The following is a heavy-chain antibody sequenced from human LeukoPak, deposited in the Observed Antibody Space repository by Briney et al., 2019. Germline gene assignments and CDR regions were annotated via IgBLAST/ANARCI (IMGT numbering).Heavy chain of an antibody. Sequence: PGGSLRLSCAASGFTFSSYSMNWVRQAPGKGLEWVSSISSSSSYIYYADSVKGRFTISRDNAKNSLYLQMNSLRAEDTAVYYCARDPSYYYDSSGSLFAWGQGTTVTVSS. CDR2: ISSSSSYI. J-gene: IGHJ6*02. CDR1: GFTFSSYS. V-gene: IGHV3-21*01. D-gene: IGHD3-22*01. CDR3: ARDPSYYYDSSGSLFA.